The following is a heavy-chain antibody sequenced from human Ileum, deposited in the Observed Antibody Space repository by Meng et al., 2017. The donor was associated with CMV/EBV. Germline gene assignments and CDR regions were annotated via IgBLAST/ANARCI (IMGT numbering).Heavy chain of an antibody. J-gene: IGHJ5*02. V-gene: IGHV1-2*02. D-gene: IGHD2-15*01. CDR1: GYTFTGYY. Sequence: QVQRVQAGAEVNKPGAPVKVSCKASGYTFTGYYMHWVRQAPGQGLEWMGWINPDSGGTNYAQKFQGRVTMTRDTSISTAYMELSRLRSDDTAVYYCARGDFIVVVVAANNWFDPWGQGTLVTVSS. CDR2: INPDSGGT. CDR3: ARGDFIVVVVAANNWFDP.